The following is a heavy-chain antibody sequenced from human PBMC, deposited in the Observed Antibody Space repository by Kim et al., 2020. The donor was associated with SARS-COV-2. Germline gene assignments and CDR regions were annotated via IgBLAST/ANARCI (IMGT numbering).Heavy chain of an antibody. CDR2: ISSSSSYI. V-gene: IGHV3-21*01. CDR1: GFTFSSYS. J-gene: IGHJ4*02. CDR3: ARDLLEMATKPDY. Sequence: GGSLRLSCAASGFTFSSYSMNWVRQAPGKGLEWVSSISSSSSYIYYADSVKGRFTISRDNAKNSLYLQMNSLRAEDTAVYYCARDLLEMATKPDYWGQGTLVTVSS. D-gene: IGHD5-12*01.